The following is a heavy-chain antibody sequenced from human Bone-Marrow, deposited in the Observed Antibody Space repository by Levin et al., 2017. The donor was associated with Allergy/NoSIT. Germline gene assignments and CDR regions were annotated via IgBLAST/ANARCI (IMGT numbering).Heavy chain of an antibody. D-gene: IGHD3-22*01. J-gene: IGHJ4*02. V-gene: IGHV3-30*18. Sequence: GGSLRLSCGASGFTFSIYGMHWVRQAPGKGLEWVASISFDGSNKHYTESVKGRFTISRDNPKNTLYLQIESLRADETAVYYCAKDLCEMCYDDSSGVHYWGRGTLVSVS. CDR2: ISFDGSNK. CDR1: GFTFSIYG. CDR3: AKDLCEMCYDDSSGVHY.